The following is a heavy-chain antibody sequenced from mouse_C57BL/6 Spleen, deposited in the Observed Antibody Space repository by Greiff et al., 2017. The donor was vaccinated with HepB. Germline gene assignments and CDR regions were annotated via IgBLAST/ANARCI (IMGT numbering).Heavy chain of an antibody. CDR3: TGLRYFDV. CDR2: IRLKSDNYAT. CDR1: GFTFSNYW. J-gene: IGHJ1*03. Sequence: EVKLVESGGGLVQPGGSMKLSCVASGFTFSNYWMNWVRQSPEKGLEWVAQIRLKSDNYATHYAESVKGRFTISRDDSKCSVYLQMNNLRAEDTGIYYCTGLRYFDVWGTGTTVTVSS. V-gene: IGHV6-3*01.